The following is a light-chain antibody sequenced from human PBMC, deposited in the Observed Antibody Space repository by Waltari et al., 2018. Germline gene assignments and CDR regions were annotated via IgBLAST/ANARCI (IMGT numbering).Light chain of an antibody. V-gene: IGLV1-47*01. CDR2: KNN. CDR3: AAWDDSLSGLV. CDR1: SSNIGSNY. J-gene: IGLJ3*02. Sequence: QSVLTQPPSASVTPGQKVTLSCNGSSSNIGSNYVYWYQQLPGTAPKLLIFKNNQRPSGVPDRSSDSKSGTSASLAINGLRSEDEADYYCAAWDDSLSGLVLGGGTKVTVL.